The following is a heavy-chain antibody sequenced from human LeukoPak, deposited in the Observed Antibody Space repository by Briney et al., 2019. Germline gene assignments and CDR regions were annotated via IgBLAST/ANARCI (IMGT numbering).Heavy chain of an antibody. Sequence: SETLSLTCTVSGGSISSSSYYWGWIRQPPGKGLEWIGSIYYSGSTYYNPSLKSRVTISVDTPKNQFSLKLSSVTAADTAVYYCARRDSRRSRGFDYWGQGTLVTVSS. J-gene: IGHJ4*02. V-gene: IGHV4-39*07. CDR1: GGSISSSSYY. CDR2: IYYSGST. D-gene: IGHD6-13*01. CDR3: ARRDSRRSRGFDY.